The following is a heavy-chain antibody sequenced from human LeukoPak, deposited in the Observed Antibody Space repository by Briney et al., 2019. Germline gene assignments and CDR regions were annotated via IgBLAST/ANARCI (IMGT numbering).Heavy chain of an antibody. Sequence: SETLSLTCAVYGGSFSGYYWSWIRQPPGKGLEWIGEINHSGSTNYNPSLKSRVTISVDTSKNQFSLKLSPVTAADTAVYYCARGGSRIYDFWSGYGYFDYCGQGTLVTVSS. D-gene: IGHD3-3*01. J-gene: IGHJ4*02. CDR1: GGSFSGYY. V-gene: IGHV4-34*01. CDR3: ARGGSRIYDFWSGYGYFDY. CDR2: INHSGST.